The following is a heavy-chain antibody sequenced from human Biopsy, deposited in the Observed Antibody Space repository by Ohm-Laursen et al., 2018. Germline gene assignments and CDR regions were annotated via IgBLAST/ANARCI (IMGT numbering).Heavy chain of an antibody. CDR2: INPDGSTT. V-gene: IGHV3-74*01. Sequence: SLRLSCTASGFTFTNSWMHWVRQVPGKGLVWVSRINPDGSTTTYANSVKGRFTISRDNAKNSLYLQMNSLRAEDTAVYYCARSRGSSGIATIYYYGMDVWGQGTTVTVSS. D-gene: IGHD3-10*01. CDR1: GFTFTNSW. CDR3: ARSRGSSGIATIYYYGMDV. J-gene: IGHJ6*02.